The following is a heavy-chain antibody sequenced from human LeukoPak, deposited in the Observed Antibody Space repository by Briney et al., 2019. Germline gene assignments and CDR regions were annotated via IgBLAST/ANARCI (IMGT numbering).Heavy chain of an antibody. Sequence: TGGSLRLSCAASGFTFDDYAVHWVRQAPGRGLEWVSGISWNSGSIGYADSVKGRFTISRDNAKNSLYLQMNSLRAEDTALYYCAKASIAAAGMVDYWGQGTLVTVSS. CDR2: ISWNSGSI. V-gene: IGHV3-9*01. CDR1: GFTFDDYA. J-gene: IGHJ4*02. D-gene: IGHD6-13*01. CDR3: AKASIAAAGMVDY.